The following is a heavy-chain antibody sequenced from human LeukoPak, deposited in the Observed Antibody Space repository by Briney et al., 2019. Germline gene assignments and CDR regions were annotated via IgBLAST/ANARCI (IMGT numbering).Heavy chain of an antibody. J-gene: IGHJ6*02. CDR3: ARAWGDILTGYYQYYYYGMDV. CDR1: GGSFSGYY. Sequence: PSETLSLTCAVYGGSFSGYYWSWIRQPPGKGLEWIGEINHSGSTNYNPSLKSRVTISVDTSKNQFSLKLSSATAADTAVYYCARAWGDILTGYYQYYYYGMDVWGQGTTVTVSS. V-gene: IGHV4-34*01. CDR2: INHSGST. D-gene: IGHD3-9*01.